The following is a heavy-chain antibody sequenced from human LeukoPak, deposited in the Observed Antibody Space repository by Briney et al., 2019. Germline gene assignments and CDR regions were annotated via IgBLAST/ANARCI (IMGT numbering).Heavy chain of an antibody. V-gene: IGHV3-9*01. Sequence: PGGSLRLSCVGSGFAFHNYAMHWVRRPPGKGLEWVSAINWNSDTKAYADSVKGRFTISRDRARNSLYLQMDSLRPEDTALYYCAKDTGSNGAYFYAMDVWGQGTSVTVSS. J-gene: IGHJ6*02. CDR3: AKDTGSNGAYFYAMDV. CDR2: INWNSDTK. D-gene: IGHD4-23*01. CDR1: GFAFHNYA.